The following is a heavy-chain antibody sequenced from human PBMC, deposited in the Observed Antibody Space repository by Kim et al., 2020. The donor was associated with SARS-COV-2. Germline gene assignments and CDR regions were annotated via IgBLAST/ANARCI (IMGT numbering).Heavy chain of an antibody. CDR3: ARGIYYYDSSGYSYQDY. D-gene: IGHD3-22*01. CDR1: GGSFSGYY. J-gene: IGHJ4*02. V-gene: IGHV4-34*01. Sequence: SETLSLTCAVYGGSFSGYYWSWIRQPPGKGLEWIGEINHSGSTNYNPSLKSRVTISVDTSKNQFSLKLSSVTAADTAVYYCARGIYYYDSSGYSYQDYWGQGTLVTVSS. CDR2: INHSGST.